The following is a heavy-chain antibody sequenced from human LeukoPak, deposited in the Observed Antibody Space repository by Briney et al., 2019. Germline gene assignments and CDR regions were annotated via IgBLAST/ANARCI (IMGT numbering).Heavy chain of an antibody. CDR3: ARELGAPGAFDI. CDR1: GGSISSGSYY. Sequence: SQTLSLTCTVSGGSISSGSYYWSWIRQPAGKGLEWIGRIYTSGSTNYNPSLKSRVTISVDTSKNQFSLKLSSVTAADTAVYYCARELGAPGAFDIWGQGTMVTVSS. CDR2: IYTSGST. V-gene: IGHV4-61*02. J-gene: IGHJ3*02. D-gene: IGHD1-26*01.